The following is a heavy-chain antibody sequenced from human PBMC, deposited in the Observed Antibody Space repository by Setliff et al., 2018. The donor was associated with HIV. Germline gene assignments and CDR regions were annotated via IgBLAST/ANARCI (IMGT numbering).Heavy chain of an antibody. J-gene: IGHJ4*02. CDR1: GGSISSGSYY. V-gene: IGHV4-61*09. D-gene: IGHD3-22*01. Sequence: SETLSLTCTVSGGSISSGSYYWSWIRQPAGKGLEWIGHIYTSGSTNYNPSLKSRVTISVDTSKNQFSLKLSSVTAADTAVYYCARWPPHRSSDYDQEYYFDYWGQGTLVTVSS. CDR3: ARWPPHRSSDYDQEYYFDY. CDR2: IYTSGST.